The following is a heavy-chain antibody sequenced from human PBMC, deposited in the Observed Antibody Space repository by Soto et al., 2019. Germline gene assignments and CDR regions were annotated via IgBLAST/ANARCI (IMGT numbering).Heavy chain of an antibody. CDR2: ISYDGSNK. J-gene: IGHJ4*02. Sequence: GGSLRLSCAASGFTFSSYAMHWVRQAPGKGLEWVAVISYDGSNKYYADSVKGRFTISRDNSKNTLYLQMNSLRAEDTAVYYCARDPSAPALLDYWGQGTLVTVSS. V-gene: IGHV3-30-3*01. D-gene: IGHD3-3*01. CDR3: ARDPSAPALLDY. CDR1: GFTFSSYA.